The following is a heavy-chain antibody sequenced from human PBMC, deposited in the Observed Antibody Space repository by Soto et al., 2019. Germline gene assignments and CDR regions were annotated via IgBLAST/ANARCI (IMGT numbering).Heavy chain of an antibody. CDR1: GFTFSNAW. V-gene: IGHV3-15*01. CDR3: TTALVDIVATIDY. CDR2: IKSKTDGGTT. Sequence: GGSLRLSCAASGFTFSNAWMSWVRQAPGKGLEWVGRIKSKTDGGTTDYAAPVKGRFTISRDDSKNTLYLQMNSLKTEDTAVYYCTTALVDIVATIDYWGQGTLVTVSS. D-gene: IGHD5-12*01. J-gene: IGHJ4*02.